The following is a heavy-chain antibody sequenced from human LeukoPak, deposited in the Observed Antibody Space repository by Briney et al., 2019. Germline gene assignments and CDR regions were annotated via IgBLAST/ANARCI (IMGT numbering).Heavy chain of an antibody. J-gene: IGHJ4*02. D-gene: IGHD6-19*01. CDR1: GFTFSSYA. CDR2: ISGSGGST. CDR3: AITTVAGNVGLFY. Sequence: GGSLRLSCAASGFTFSSYAMSWVRQAPGKGLEWVSAISGSGGSTYYADSVKGRSTISRDNSKNTLYLQMNSLRAEDTAVYYCAITTVAGNVGLFYWGQGTLVTVSS. V-gene: IGHV3-23*01.